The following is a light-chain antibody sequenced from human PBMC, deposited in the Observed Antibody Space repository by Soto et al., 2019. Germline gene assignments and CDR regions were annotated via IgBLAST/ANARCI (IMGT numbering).Light chain of an antibody. J-gene: IGKJ1*01. Sequence: DIPMTQSPSSLSASVGDRVIITCRASQSISNYLNWYQQKQGEAPKLLIYTASSLQSGVPARFSGSGSGTDFTLTISSLQPEDFATYHCQQSDTFPRTFGQGTKVE. CDR3: QQSDTFPRT. CDR1: QSISNY. V-gene: IGKV1-39*01. CDR2: TAS.